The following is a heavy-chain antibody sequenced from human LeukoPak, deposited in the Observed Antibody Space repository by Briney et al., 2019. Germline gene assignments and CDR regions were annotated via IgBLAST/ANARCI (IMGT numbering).Heavy chain of an antibody. CDR1: GGSISSGGYY. Sequence: SQTLSLTCTVSGGSISSGGYYWSWIRQPPGKGLEWIGYIYHSGSTYYNPSLKSRVTISVDTSKNQFSLKLSSVTAADTAVYYCAGQPYRASGDFDYWGQGTLVTVSS. CDR2: IYHSGST. V-gene: IGHV4-30-2*01. J-gene: IGHJ4*02. D-gene: IGHD3-16*01. CDR3: AGQPYRASGDFDY.